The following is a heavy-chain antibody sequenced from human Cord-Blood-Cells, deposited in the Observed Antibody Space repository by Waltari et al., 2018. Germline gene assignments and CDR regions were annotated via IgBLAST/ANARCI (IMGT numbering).Heavy chain of an antibody. CDR2: INAGNGNT. D-gene: IGHD6-13*01. J-gene: IGHJ4*02. CDR1: GYTSTTYA. V-gene: IGHV1-3*01. CDR3: ARGLDLAAAGFDY. Sequence: QVQLVQSGAEVKKPGASVKVSCKASGYTSTTYAMHWLRQAPGQRLEWMGWINAGNGNTKYSQKFQGRVTITRDTSASTAYMELSSLRSEDTAVYYCARGLDLAAAGFDYWGQGTLVTVSS.